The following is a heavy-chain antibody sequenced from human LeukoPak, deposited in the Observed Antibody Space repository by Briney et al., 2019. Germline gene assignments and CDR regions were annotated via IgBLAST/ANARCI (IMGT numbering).Heavy chain of an antibody. CDR1: GGSISSSSYY. J-gene: IGHJ4*02. CDR2: IFHSGST. CDR3: ARNGAYNLDY. Sequence: SETLSLTCTVSGGSISSSSYYWGWIRQPPGKGLEWIGEIFHSGSTNYNPSLKSRLTISLDKSKNQFSLKLNSVTAADTAVYYCARNGAYNLDYWGQGTLVTVSS. V-gene: IGHV4-39*07. D-gene: IGHD1-14*01.